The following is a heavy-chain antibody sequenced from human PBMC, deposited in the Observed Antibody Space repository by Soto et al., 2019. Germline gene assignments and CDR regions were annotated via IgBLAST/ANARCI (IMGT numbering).Heavy chain of an antibody. Sequence: GASVKVSCKASGYTFTSYGISWVRQAPGQGLEWMGWISAYNGNTNYAQKLQGRVTMTTDTSTSTAYMELSSVTAADTAVYYCVRVYFDPRNSIASCYCAFDLWGQGTMVTVSS. CDR2: ISAYNGNT. CDR1: GYTFTSYG. D-gene: IGHD2-2*01. V-gene: IGHV1-18*01. J-gene: IGHJ3*01. CDR3: VRVYFDPRNSIASCYCAFDL.